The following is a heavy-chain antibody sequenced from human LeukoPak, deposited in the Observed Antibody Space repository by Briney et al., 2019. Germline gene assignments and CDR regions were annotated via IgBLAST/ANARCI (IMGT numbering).Heavy chain of an antibody. V-gene: IGHV4-59*11. CDR3: ARDLVTVTKGFDI. CDR1: GDSFSSHY. Sequence: SETLSLTCTVSGDSFSSHYWTWIRQPPGKGLEWIGYISYRGSTNYNPSLKSRVTISINTSKNQFSLRLSSVTAADTAVYYCARDLVTVTKGFDIWGQGTMVSVSS. J-gene: IGHJ3*02. CDR2: ISYRGST. D-gene: IGHD4-17*01.